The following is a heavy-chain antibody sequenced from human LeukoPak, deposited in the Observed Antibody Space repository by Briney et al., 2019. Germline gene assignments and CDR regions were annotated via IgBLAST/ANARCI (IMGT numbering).Heavy chain of an antibody. D-gene: IGHD2-8*02. CDR3: AKPLWSLDY. Sequence: GGSLRLSCAAPGFTFSTYTMNWVRQAPWKGLEWVSSISDSSSFIYYADSMRGRFTISRDDAKNSLFLQMNSLRAEDTAVYYCAKPLWSLDYWGQGTLVTVSS. J-gene: IGHJ4*02. V-gene: IGHV3-21*04. CDR2: ISDSSSFI. CDR1: GFTFSTYT.